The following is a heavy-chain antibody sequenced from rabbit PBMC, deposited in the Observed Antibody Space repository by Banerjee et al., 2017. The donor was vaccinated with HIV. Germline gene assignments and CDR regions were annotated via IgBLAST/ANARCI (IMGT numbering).Heavy chain of an antibody. Sequence: QEQLVESGGGLVQPEGSLTLTCTASGFSFNSYYYMCWVRQAPGKGLELIACIGTGNGYTWYANWAKGRFTISETSSTTVTLQMTSLTAADAATYFCAKNVDSAGTHYFNLWGPGTLVTVS. J-gene: IGHJ4*01. CDR3: AKNVDSAGTHYFNL. CDR2: IGTGNGYT. V-gene: IGHV1S45*01. D-gene: IGHD7-1*01. CDR1: GFSFNSYYY.